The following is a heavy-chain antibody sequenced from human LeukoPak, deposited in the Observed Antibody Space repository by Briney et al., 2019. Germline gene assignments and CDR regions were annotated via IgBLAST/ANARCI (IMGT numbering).Heavy chain of an antibody. D-gene: IGHD6-19*01. CDR3: ARGRGSGWYAGWFDP. V-gene: IGHV1-8*01. CDR2: MNPNSGNT. J-gene: IGHJ5*02. CDR1: GYTFTSYD. Sequence: ASVNVSCKASGYTFTSYDSNWVRQATGQRLEGMGGMNPNSGNTGSAQKFQGRVTMTRNTSISTAYMELSSLRSEDTAVYYCARGRGSGWYAGWFDPWGQGTLGTVSA.